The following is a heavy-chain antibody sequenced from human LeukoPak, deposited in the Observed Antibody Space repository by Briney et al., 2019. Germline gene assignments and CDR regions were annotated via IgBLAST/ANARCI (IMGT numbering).Heavy chain of an antibody. Sequence: GSLRLSCAASGFAFSDYYMSWIRQAPGKGLEWVSYISSSGSTIYYADSVKGRFTISRDNAKNSLYLQMNSLRAEDTAVYYCASHRNSAPQWLVEDWFDPWGQGTLVTVSS. D-gene: IGHD6-19*01. CDR2: ISSSGSTI. V-gene: IGHV3-11*01. J-gene: IGHJ5*02. CDR1: GFAFSDYY. CDR3: ASHRNSAPQWLVEDWFDP.